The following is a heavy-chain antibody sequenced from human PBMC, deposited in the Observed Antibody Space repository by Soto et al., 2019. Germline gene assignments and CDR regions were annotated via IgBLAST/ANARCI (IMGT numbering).Heavy chain of an antibody. J-gene: IGHJ4*02. CDR1: GGTFSSYT. D-gene: IGHD4-17*01. Sequence: QVQLVQSGAEVKKPGSSVKVSCKASGGTFSSYTISWVRQAPGQGLEWVGRIIPILGIANYAQKFQGRVTITADKSTSTAYMELSSLRSEDTAVYYCARGLGDYEDYFDYWGQGTLVTVSS. CDR2: IIPILGIA. CDR3: ARGLGDYEDYFDY. V-gene: IGHV1-69*02.